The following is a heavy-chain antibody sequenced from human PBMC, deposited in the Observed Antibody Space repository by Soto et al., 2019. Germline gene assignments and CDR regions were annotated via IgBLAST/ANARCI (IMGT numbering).Heavy chain of an antibody. CDR3: ARFESSSSWYPVDY. J-gene: IGHJ4*02. D-gene: IGHD6-13*01. V-gene: IGHV1-18*01. CDR2: ISAYNGNT. Sequence: ASVKVSCKASGYTFTSYGISWVRQAPGQGLEWMGWISAYNGNTNYAQKLQGRVTMTTDTSTSTAYMELRSLGSDDTAVYYCARFESSSSWYPVDYWGQGTLVTVSS. CDR1: GYTFTSYG.